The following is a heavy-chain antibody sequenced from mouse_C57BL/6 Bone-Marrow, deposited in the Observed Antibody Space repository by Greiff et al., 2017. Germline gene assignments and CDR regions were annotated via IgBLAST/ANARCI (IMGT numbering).Heavy chain of an antibody. Sequence: EVQLQQSGPELMKPGASVKIPCKASGYTFTDYNMDWVKQSHGKSLEWIGDINPNNGGTIYNQKFKGKATLTVDKSSSTAYMELRSLTSEDTAVYYCARTRRSWFAYWGQGTLVTVSA. CDR1: GYTFTDYN. CDR3: ARTRRSWFAY. J-gene: IGHJ3*01. CDR2: INPNNGGT. V-gene: IGHV1-18*01.